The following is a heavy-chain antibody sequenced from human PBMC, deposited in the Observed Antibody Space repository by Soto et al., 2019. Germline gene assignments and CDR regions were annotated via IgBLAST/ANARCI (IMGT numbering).Heavy chain of an antibody. V-gene: IGHV2-5*02. CDR1: GFSLTTSGVG. Sequence: QITLNESGPPVVRPTETLTLTCRFSGFSLTTSGVGVGWIRQSPGKPPERLALSYWDDDKRYSASLKSRLTITKDTSKNPLVLTVSDLDPTDTATYYCAHRVLRTVFGLVTTTAIFFDFWGPGTPVAVSS. CDR2: SYWDDDK. J-gene: IGHJ4*02. CDR3: AHRVLRTVFGLVTTTAIFFDF. D-gene: IGHD3-3*01.